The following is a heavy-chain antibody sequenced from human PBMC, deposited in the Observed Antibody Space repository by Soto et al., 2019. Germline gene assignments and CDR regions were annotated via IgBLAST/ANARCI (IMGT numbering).Heavy chain of an antibody. CDR2: IIPIFGTA. D-gene: IGHD5-12*01. V-gene: IGHV1-69*01. CDR3: ARYLSPIGAYNWFDP. CDR1: GGTFSSYA. Sequence: QVQLVQSGAEVKKPGSSVKVSCKASGGTFSSYAISWVRQAPGQGLKWMGGIIPIFGTANYAQKFQGRVTITADESTSTAYMELSSLRSEDTAVYYCARYLSPIGAYNWFDPWGQGTLVTVSS. J-gene: IGHJ5*02.